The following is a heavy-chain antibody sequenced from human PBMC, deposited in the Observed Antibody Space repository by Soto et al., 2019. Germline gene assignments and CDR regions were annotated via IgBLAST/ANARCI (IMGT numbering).Heavy chain of an antibody. D-gene: IGHD5-12*01. J-gene: IGHJ5*02. Sequence: SETLSLTCAVSGGSISSSNWWSWVRQPPGKGLEWIGEILHSGSTNYNPSLKSRVTISVDKSKNHFSVTLTSVTAADTAVYYCARAPGYNGFPWFDPWGQGTLVTVSS. CDR2: ILHSGST. V-gene: IGHV4-4*02. CDR1: GGSISSSNW. CDR3: ARAPGYNGFPWFDP.